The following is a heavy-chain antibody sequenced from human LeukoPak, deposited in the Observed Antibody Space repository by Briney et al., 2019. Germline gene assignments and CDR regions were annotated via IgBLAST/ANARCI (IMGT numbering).Heavy chain of an antibody. D-gene: IGHD3-22*01. CDR1: GGTFSSYA. Sequence: SVKVSCKASGGTFSSYAISLVRQAPGQGLEWMGRIIPIFGTANYAQKFQGRVTITTDESTSTAYMELSSLRSEDTAVYYCVYYDSSGYFYWGQGTLVTVSS. J-gene: IGHJ4*02. V-gene: IGHV1-69*05. CDR3: VYYDSSGYFY. CDR2: IIPIFGTA.